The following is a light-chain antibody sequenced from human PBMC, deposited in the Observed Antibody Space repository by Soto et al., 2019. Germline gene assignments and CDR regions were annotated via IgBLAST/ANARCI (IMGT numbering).Light chain of an antibody. CDR1: NNDVGRYSY. CDR2: EVR. Sequence: QSALTQPASVSGTPGQSITITCSGSNNDVGRYSYVSWYQQYPGKVPKLIMYEVRLRPSGISDRFSGSKSGNTASLPISGLQPEDEADYYCASYTTDTTRLFGTGTKLTVL. V-gene: IGLV2-14*01. CDR3: ASYTTDTTRL. J-gene: IGLJ1*01.